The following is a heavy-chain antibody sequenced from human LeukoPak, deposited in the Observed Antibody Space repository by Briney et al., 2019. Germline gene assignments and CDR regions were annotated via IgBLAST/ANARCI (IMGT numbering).Heavy chain of an antibody. V-gene: IGHV1-18*01. CDR3: AREGGIAVAGSGGSYNWFDP. D-gene: IGHD6-19*01. Sequence: ASVKVSCKASGGTFSSYAISWVRQAPGQGLEWMGWISAYNGNTNYAQKLQGRVTMTTDTSTSTAYMELRSLRSDDTAVYYCAREGGIAVAGSGGSYNWFDPWGQGTLVTVSS. CDR2: ISAYNGNT. J-gene: IGHJ5*02. CDR1: GGTFSSYA.